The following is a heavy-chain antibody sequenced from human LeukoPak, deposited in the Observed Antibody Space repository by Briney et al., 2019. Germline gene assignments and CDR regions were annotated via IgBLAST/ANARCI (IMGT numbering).Heavy chain of an antibody. CDR3: AKAPYSAFDI. J-gene: IGHJ3*02. Sequence: GGSLRLSCAASGFTFSSYAMSWVRQAPGKGLKWVSTISASGGSTFYADSVKGRFTISRDNSKNTLYLQMNNLRAEDTAVYYCAKAPYSAFDIWGQGTMVTVSS. V-gene: IGHV3-23*01. CDR1: GFTFSSYA. CDR2: ISASGGST. D-gene: IGHD2-15*01.